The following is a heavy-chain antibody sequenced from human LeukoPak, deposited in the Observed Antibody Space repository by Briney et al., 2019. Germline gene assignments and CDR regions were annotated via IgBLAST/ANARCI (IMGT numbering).Heavy chain of an antibody. J-gene: IGHJ4*02. D-gene: IGHD3-22*01. V-gene: IGHV4-39*07. CDR1: GGSISSSSYY. CDR3: ARVHYYDSSGRLLGTFDY. Sequence: RTSETLSLTCTVSGGSISSSSYYWGWIRQPPGKGLEWIGSIYYSGSTYYNPSLKSRVTISVDTSKNQFSLKLSSVTAADTAVYYCARVHYYDSSGRLLGTFDYWGQGTLVTVSS. CDR2: IYYSGST.